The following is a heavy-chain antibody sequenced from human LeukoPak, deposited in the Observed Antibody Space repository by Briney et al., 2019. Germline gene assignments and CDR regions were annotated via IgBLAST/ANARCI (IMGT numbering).Heavy chain of an antibody. CDR1: GFTFDIYE. D-gene: IGHD4-17*01. CDR2: ITSSASTT. J-gene: IGHJ4*02. V-gene: IGHV3-48*03. Sequence: GGSLRLSCATSGFTFDIYEMSWVRQAPGKGLEWVSYITSSASTTYYADSVKGRFTISRDNAKNSLYLQMNSLRAEDTAVYYCARQEDHDYGDYYFDYWGQGTLVTVSS. CDR3: ARQEDHDYGDYYFDY.